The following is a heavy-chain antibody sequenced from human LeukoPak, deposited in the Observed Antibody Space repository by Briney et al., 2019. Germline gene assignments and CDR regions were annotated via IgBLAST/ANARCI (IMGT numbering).Heavy chain of an antibody. CDR2: IYYSGST. CDR1: GGSISSGDYY. J-gene: IGHJ5*02. D-gene: IGHD2-2*01. V-gene: IGHV4-30-4*01. CDR3: AREPHCSSTSCLNWFDP. Sequence: SQTLSLTCTVSGGSISSGDYYWSWIRQPPGKGLEWIGYIYYSGSTYYNLSLKSRVTISVDTSKNQFSLKLSSVTAADTAVYYCAREPHCSSTSCLNWFDPWGQGTLVTVSS.